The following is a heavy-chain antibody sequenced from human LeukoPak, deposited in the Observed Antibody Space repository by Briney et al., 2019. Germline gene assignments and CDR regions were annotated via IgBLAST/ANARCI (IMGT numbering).Heavy chain of an antibody. J-gene: IGHJ4*02. V-gene: IGHV3-23*01. D-gene: IGHD3-16*02. Sequence: GGSMRLSCAASGCTFSSYAISWVRQAPGKGLEWVSAISGSGGSTYYADSVKGRFTISRDNSKNTLYLQMNSLRAEDTAVYYCAKSEPVRLWGRRPNYDYVWGSYRYEVGDFDYWGQGTPVTVSS. CDR3: AKSEPVRLWGRRPNYDYVWGSYRYEVGDFDY. CDR1: GCTFSSYA. CDR2: ISGSGGST.